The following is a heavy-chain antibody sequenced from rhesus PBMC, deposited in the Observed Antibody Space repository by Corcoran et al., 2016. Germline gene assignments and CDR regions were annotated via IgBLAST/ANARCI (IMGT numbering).Heavy chain of an antibody. CDR1: GFTLSGYW. V-gene: IGHV3-14*01. CDR3: AVQYSNFGGWYFDL. J-gene: IGHJ2*01. CDR2: INSAVSST. Sequence: VQLVESGGGLAKPGGSLRLSCAASGFTLSGYWVHWVRQAPGKGLEWISGINSAVSSTFFADLVKGRFPISRENAKNTLFLQMDGLRAEDTAVYYCAVQYSNFGGWYFDLWGPGTPITISS. D-gene: IGHD4-23*01.